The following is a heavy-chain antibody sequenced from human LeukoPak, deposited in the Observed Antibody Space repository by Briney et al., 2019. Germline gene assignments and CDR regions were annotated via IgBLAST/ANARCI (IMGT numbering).Heavy chain of an antibody. CDR1: GYTFTSYY. J-gene: IGHJ4*02. Sequence: ASVKVSCKASGYTFTSYYMHWVRQAPGQGLEWMGIINPTGGSTSYAQKFQGRVTMTRDTSTSTVYMELSSLRSEDTAVYYCARDLYYYDSSGYQDYWGQGTLVTVSS. CDR2: INPTGGST. V-gene: IGHV1-46*01. D-gene: IGHD3-22*01. CDR3: ARDLYYYDSSGYQDY.